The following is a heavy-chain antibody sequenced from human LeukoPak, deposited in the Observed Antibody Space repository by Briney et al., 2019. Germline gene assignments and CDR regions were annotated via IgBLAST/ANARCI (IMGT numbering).Heavy chain of an antibody. V-gene: IGHV4-34*01. Sequence: SETLSLACAVYGGSFSGYYWSWIRQPPGKGLEWIGEINHSGSTNYNPSLKSRVTISVDTSKNQFSLKLSSVTAADTAVYYCARGADTAMVTKMNFDYWGQGTLVTVSS. CDR2: INHSGST. CDR3: ARGADTAMVTKMNFDY. CDR1: GGSFSGYY. D-gene: IGHD5-18*01. J-gene: IGHJ4*02.